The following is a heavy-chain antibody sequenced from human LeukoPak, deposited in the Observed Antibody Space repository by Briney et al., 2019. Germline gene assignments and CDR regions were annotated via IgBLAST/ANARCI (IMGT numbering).Heavy chain of an antibody. J-gene: IGHJ4*02. Sequence: SETLSLTSTVSGGSISSYYWSWIRQPPGKGLEWIGYIYYSGSTNYNPSLKSRVTISVDTSKNQFSLKLSSVTAADTAVYYCARDIYGSGSLFDYWGQGTLVTVSS. CDR1: GGSISSYY. CDR2: IYYSGST. V-gene: IGHV4-59*01. CDR3: ARDIYGSGSLFDY. D-gene: IGHD3-10*01.